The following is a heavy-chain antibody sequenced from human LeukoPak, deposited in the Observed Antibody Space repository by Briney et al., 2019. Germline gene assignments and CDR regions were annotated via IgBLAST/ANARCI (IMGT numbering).Heavy chain of an antibody. CDR2: IYYSGST. Sequence: SETLTLTCTASGVSISSFDMTWVRQPPGKGLEWIGYIYYSGSTNYSPSLKSRVTISVDTSKNQFSLKLSSVIAADTAVYYCARHGDQPDLDCADYLPFANWGQGTLVIVSS. J-gene: IGHJ4*02. CDR3: ARHGDQPDLDCADYLPFAN. V-gene: IGHV4-59*08. CDR1: GVSISSFD. D-gene: IGHD4/OR15-4a*01.